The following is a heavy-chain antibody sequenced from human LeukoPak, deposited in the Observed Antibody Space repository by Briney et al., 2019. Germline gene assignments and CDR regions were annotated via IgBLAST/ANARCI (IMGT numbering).Heavy chain of an antibody. CDR3: AREQISGWYDY. D-gene: IGHD6-19*01. CDR1: GFTFSSYT. Sequence: GGSLRLSCAASGFTFSSYTIHWVRQAPGKGLEWVAVLSYDGSNKYYADSVKGRFTISRDDSKNTLYLQMNSLRAEDTAVYYCAREQISGWYDYWGQGTLVTVSS. J-gene: IGHJ4*02. V-gene: IGHV3-30-3*01. CDR2: LSYDGSNK.